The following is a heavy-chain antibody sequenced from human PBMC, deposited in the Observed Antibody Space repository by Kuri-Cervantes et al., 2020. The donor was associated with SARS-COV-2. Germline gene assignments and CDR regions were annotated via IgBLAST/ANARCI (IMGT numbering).Heavy chain of an antibody. Sequence: GGSLRLSCAASGFTFSNAWMNWVRQAPGKGLEWVGRIKSKTDGGTTDYAAPVKGRFTISRDDSKNTLYLQMNSLKTEDTAVYYCARDQRDGYNYYYSYGMDVWGQGTTVTVSS. CDR3: ARDQRDGYNYYYSYGMDV. CDR2: IKSKTDGGTT. CDR1: GFTFSNAW. J-gene: IGHJ6*02. D-gene: IGHD5-24*01. V-gene: IGHV3-15*07.